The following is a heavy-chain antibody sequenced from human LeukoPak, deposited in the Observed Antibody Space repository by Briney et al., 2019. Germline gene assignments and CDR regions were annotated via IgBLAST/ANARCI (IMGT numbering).Heavy chain of an antibody. D-gene: IGHD3-22*01. Sequence: ASVKVSCKASGYTFTSYDINWVRQATGQGLEWMGWMNPNSGNTGYAQKFQGRVTMTRNTSISTAYMELSSLRSEDTAVYYCARFPSTYYYDSSGSVDYWGQGTLVPVSS. CDR2: MNPNSGNT. CDR3: ARFPSTYYYDSSGSVDY. CDR1: GYTFTSYD. V-gene: IGHV1-8*01. J-gene: IGHJ4*02.